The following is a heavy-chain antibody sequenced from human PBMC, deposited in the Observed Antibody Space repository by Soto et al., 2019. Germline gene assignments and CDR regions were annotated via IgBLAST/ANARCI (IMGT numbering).Heavy chain of an antibody. J-gene: IGHJ4*02. CDR3: ARSDGRY. CDR2: IYYSGST. CDR1: VGSSSSDY. V-gene: IGHV4-59*01. Sequence: ETLSLTCTVTVGSSSSDYWSCIRQPPGKGLEWIGYIYYSGSTNYNPSLKSRVTISVDTSKNQFSLKLSSVTAEDTAVYYCARSDGRYWGQGTLVNGSS.